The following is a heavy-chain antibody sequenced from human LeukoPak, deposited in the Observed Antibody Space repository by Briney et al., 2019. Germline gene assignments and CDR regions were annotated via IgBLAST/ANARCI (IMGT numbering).Heavy chain of an antibody. V-gene: IGHV1-2*02. J-gene: IGHJ4*02. CDR2: IDPNSGDT. Sequence: ASVTVSCRPSGYSFSDYYIHWVRQAPGQGLEWMGWIDPNSGDTNYAQRFQGRVTMTRDTSIGTAYMELSGLRSHDTALYYCARDKSGNSGWYSYFDYWGQGTLVTVSS. CDR1: GYSFSDYY. CDR3: ARDKSGNSGWYSYFDY. D-gene: IGHD6-19*01.